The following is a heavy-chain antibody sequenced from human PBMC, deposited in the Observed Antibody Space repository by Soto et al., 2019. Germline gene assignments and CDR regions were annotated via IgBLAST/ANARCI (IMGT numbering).Heavy chain of an antibody. J-gene: IGHJ4*02. D-gene: IGHD2-15*01. CDR2: FSAGGRA. CDR3: AKESMTDHYSDTLFDY. Sequence: QLLESGGGLVQPGGSLRLSCEASGFSFSRYALSWVRQAPGKGLEGVSTFSAGGRAYYADSVKGRFTIAKDTSKNTLHLQASSLRAEDTAVYYCAKESMTDHYSDTLFDYWGQGTRVTVSS. CDR1: GFSFSRYA. V-gene: IGHV3-23*01.